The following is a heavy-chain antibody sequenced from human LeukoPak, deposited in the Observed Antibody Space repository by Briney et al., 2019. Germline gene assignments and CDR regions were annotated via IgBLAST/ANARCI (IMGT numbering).Heavy chain of an antibody. V-gene: IGHV4-39*01. D-gene: IGHD2-2*02. CDR3: ARHAKGDCSSTSCYTDY. CDR1: GGSITRSSYY. CDR2: MYYSGNT. Sequence: EPSETLSLTCTVSGGSITRSSYYWAWIRQPPGKGLEWIGDMYYSGNTYYNPSLMSRVTISADSSKNQFSLNLTSVTAADTAVYYCARHAKGDCSSTSCYTDYWGQGTLVTVSS. J-gene: IGHJ4*02.